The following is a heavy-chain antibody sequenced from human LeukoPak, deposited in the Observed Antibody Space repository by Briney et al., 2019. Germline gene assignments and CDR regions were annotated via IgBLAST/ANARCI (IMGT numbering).Heavy chain of an antibody. CDR1: GFSFSTYA. D-gene: IGHD5-12*01. CDR2: VSHDTRTK. J-gene: IGHJ4*02. V-gene: IGHV3-30*10. Sequence: TGGSLRLSCAASGFSFSTYAMHWVRQAPGKGLEWVAVVSHDTRTKYYTDSLKGRFPISRDNSKNTLYLQMNGLRTDDTAVYYCARAIVGTENFDYWGEGTLVTVSS. CDR3: ARAIVGTENFDY.